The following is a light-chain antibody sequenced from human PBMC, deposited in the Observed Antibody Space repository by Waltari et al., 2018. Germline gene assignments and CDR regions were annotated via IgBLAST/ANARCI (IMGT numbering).Light chain of an antibody. CDR3: AVWDDSLNGWV. CDR1: SSHIGINT. Sequence: QSVLTQPPSASGTPGQRVTISCSGSSSHIGINTVNWYQQLPGTAPKLLIYRNNQRPSGVPDRFSGSKSGTSASLAISGLQSEDEADYYCAVWDDSLNGWVFGGGTKLTVL. CDR2: RNN. V-gene: IGLV1-44*01. J-gene: IGLJ3*02.